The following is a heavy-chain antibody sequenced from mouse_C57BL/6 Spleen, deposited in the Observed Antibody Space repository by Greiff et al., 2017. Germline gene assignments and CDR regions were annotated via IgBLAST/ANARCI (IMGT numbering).Heavy chain of an antibody. J-gene: IGHJ4*01. CDR3: ARDYYGSSLYAMDY. CDR1: GYAFSSSW. V-gene: IGHV1-82*01. D-gene: IGHD1-1*01. Sequence: VQLQQSGPELVKPGASVKISCKASGYAFSSSWMNWVKQRPGKGLEWIGRIYPGDGDTKYNGKFKGKATLTADKSSSTAYMQLRSLTAEDAAVYFGARDYYGSSLYAMDYWGQGTSVTVSS. CDR2: IYPGDGDT.